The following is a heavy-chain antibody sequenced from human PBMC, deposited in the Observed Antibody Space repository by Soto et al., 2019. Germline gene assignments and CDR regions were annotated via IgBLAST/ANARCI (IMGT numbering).Heavy chain of an antibody. V-gene: IGHV3-7*03. CDR2: IKQDGSEK. CDR1: GFTFSSYW. D-gene: IGHD3-10*01. J-gene: IGHJ6*02. Sequence: RGSLRLSCAASGFTFSSYWMSWVRQAPGKGLEWVANIKQDGSEKYYVDSVKGRFTISRDNAKNSLYLQMNSLRAEDTAVYYCARPRGYYYYYGMDVWGQGTTVTVSS. CDR3: ARPRGYYYYYGMDV.